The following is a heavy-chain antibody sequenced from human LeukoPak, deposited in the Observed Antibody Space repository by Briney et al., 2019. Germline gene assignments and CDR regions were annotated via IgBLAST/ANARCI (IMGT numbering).Heavy chain of an antibody. Sequence: GGSPRLSCAASGFTFSSYGMHWVRQAPGKGLEWVAVIWYGGSNKYYADSVKGRFTISRDNSKNTLYLQMNSLRAEDTAVYYCAKDRDSSGYADAFDIWGQGTMVTVSS. CDR3: AKDRDSSGYADAFDI. CDR1: GFTFSSYG. D-gene: IGHD3-22*01. J-gene: IGHJ3*02. V-gene: IGHV3-30*02. CDR2: IWYGGSNK.